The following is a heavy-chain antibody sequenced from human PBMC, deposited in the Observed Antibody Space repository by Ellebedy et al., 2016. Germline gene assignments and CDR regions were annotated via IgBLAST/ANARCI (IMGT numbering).Heavy chain of an antibody. CDR1: GFTFSTYW. Sequence: GESLKISXVGSGFTFSTYWMSWVRQAPGKGLEWVANIKQDGSEKYYVDSVKGRFTISRDNAKNSLYLQMNSLRAEDTAVYYCARMSLELDAFDIWGQGTMVTVSS. D-gene: IGHD1-7*01. CDR2: IKQDGSEK. J-gene: IGHJ3*02. V-gene: IGHV3-7*02. CDR3: ARMSLELDAFDI.